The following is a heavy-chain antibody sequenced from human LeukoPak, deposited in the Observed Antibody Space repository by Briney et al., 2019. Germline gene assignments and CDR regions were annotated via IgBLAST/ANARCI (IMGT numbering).Heavy chain of an antibody. CDR3: ASRTAPKYYYYYYGMDV. CDR2: INHSGST. D-gene: IGHD2-8*02. Sequence: SATLSLTCAVYGGSFSGYYWSWIRQPPGKGLEWIGEINHSGSTNYNPSLKSRVTISVDTSKNQFSLKLSSVTAADTAVYYCASRTAPKYYYYYYGMDVWGQGTTVTVSS. CDR1: GGSFSGYY. J-gene: IGHJ6*02. V-gene: IGHV4-34*01.